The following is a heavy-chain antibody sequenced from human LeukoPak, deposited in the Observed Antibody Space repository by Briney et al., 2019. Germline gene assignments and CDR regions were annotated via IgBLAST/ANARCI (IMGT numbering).Heavy chain of an antibody. J-gene: IGHJ4*02. CDR3: ARYYDSSGYYYGRERAYFDY. V-gene: IGHV6-1*01. D-gene: IGHD3-22*01. Sequence: SQTLSLTCAISGDSVSSNSVTWNWIRQSPSRGLEWLGRTYYRSKWYNDYAVSVKSRITINPDTSKNQFSLQLNSVTPEDTAVYYCARYYDSSGYYYGRERAYFDYWGQGTLVTVSS. CDR1: GDSVSSNSVT. CDR2: TYYRSKWYN.